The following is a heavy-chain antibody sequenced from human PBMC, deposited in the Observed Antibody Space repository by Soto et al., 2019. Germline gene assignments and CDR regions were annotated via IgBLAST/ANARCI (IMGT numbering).Heavy chain of an antibody. CDR3: ARGGATMRKNWFDP. J-gene: IGHJ5*02. D-gene: IGHD3-3*01. V-gene: IGHV4-59*12. CDR2: IFHSGTT. CDR1: GASISSSY. Sequence: PSETLSLTCTVSGASISSSYWSWIRQPPGKGLEWIGYIFHSGTTNYNPSLKSRVTISVDTSKSQFSLNLSSLTAADTAVYYCARGGATMRKNWFDPWGLGTLVTVSS.